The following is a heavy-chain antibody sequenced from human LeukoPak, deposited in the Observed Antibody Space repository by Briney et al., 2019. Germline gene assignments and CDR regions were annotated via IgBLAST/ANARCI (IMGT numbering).Heavy chain of an antibody. D-gene: IGHD2-21*02. CDR1: GFTFSSYS. CDR3: ARDSYCGGDCYSLTTDGAFDI. J-gene: IGHJ3*02. V-gene: IGHV3-21*01. CDR2: ISSSSSYI. Sequence: GGSLRLSCAASGFTFSSYSMNWVRQAPGKGLEWVSSISSSSSYIYYADSVKGRFTISRDNAKNSLYLQMNSLRAEDTAVYYCARDSYCGGDCYSLTTDGAFDIWGQGTMVTVSS.